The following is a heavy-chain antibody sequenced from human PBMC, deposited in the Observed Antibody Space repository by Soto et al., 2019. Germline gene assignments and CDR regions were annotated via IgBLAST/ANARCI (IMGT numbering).Heavy chain of an antibody. D-gene: IGHD3-3*01. J-gene: IGHJ4*02. Sequence: QVELVESGGGVVQPGRSLRLSCAASGFAFNNYGMHWVRQAPGKGLEWVAIISPDGSKTYYADSVRGRFTISRDNSKDTLYVQINNLRAEDTAVYYCTKGPDPTIFEVVNIPIDCWGQGTLVNVSS. CDR3: TKGPDPTIFEVVNIPIDC. CDR1: GFAFNNYG. V-gene: IGHV3-30*18. CDR2: ISPDGSKT.